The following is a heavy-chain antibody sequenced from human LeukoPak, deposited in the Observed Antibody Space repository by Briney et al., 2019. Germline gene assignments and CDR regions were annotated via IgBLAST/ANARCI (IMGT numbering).Heavy chain of an antibody. J-gene: IGHJ5*02. CDR3: VSEPSWFDP. CDR1: GFTSSSYW. CDR2: IKQDGSEK. Sequence: GGSLRLSCAASGFTSSSYWMSWVRQAPGKGLEWVANIKQDGSEKYYVDSVKGRFTISRDNAKNSLYLQMNSLSAEDTAVYYCVSEPSWFDPWGQGTLVTVSS. V-gene: IGHV3-7*01.